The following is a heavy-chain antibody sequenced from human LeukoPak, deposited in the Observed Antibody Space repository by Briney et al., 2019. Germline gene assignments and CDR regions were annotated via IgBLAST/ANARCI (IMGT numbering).Heavy chain of an antibody. Sequence: ASVKVSCKASGGTFSSYAISWVRQAPGQGLEWMGRIIPIFGTANYAQKFQGRVTITADKSTSTAYMELSSLRSEDTAVYYSARDNSHGVSEGYYYMDVWGKGTTVTVSS. J-gene: IGHJ6*03. D-gene: IGHD3-10*01. CDR3: ARDNSHGVSEGYYYMDV. V-gene: IGHV1-69*06. CDR2: IIPIFGTA. CDR1: GGTFSSYA.